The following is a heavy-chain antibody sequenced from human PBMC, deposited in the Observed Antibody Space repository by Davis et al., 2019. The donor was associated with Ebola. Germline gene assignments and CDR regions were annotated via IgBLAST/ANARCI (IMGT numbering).Heavy chain of an antibody. CDR2: IFSNDEK. D-gene: IGHD6-13*01. V-gene: IGHV2-26*01. CDR3: ARATTSSGYSSSWYYYYYGMDV. J-gene: IGHJ6*02. CDR1: GFSLSHARMG. Sequence: SGPTLVKPTETLTLTCTVSGFSLSHARMGVSWLRQPPGKALEWLAHIFSNDEKSYRTSLKSRLTISKDTSKSQVVLTMTNMDPVDTATYYCARATTSSGYSSSWYYYYYGMDVWGQGTTVTVSS.